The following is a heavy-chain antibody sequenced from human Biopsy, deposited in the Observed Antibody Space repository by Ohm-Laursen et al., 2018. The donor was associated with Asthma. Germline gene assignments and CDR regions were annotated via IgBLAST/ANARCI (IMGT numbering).Heavy chain of an antibody. J-gene: IGHJ4*02. D-gene: IGHD3-9*01. V-gene: IGHV3-23*01. CDR1: GFTFRSYA. CDR2: ISGSGGST. CDR3: AKDRDYDILTGPPGFDY. Sequence: SLRLSCAASGFTFRSYAMSWVRQAPGKGLEWVSAISGSGGSTYYADSVKGRFTISRDNSKNTLYLQMNSLRAEDTAVYYCAKDRDYDILTGPPGFDYWGQGTLATVSS.